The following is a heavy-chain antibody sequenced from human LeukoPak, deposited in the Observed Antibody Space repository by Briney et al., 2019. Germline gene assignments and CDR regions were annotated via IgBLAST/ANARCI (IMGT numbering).Heavy chain of an antibody. D-gene: IGHD3-22*01. V-gene: IGHV1-2*02. CDR1: GYTFTGYY. Sequence: ASVKASCKASGYTFTGYYMHWVRQAPGQGLEWMGWINPNSGGTNYAQKFQGRVTMTRDTSISTAYMELSRLRSDDTAVYYCARGFYYYDSSGYGGDDYWGQGTLVTVSS. J-gene: IGHJ4*02. CDR3: ARGFYYYDSSGYGGDDY. CDR2: INPNSGGT.